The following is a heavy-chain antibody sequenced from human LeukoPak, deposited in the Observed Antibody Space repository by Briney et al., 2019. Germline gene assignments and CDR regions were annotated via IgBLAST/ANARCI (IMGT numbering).Heavy chain of an antibody. J-gene: IGHJ4*02. CDR3: ARHLGGTYSSLDY. V-gene: IGHV4-34*01. CDR2: INDSGST. Sequence: PSETLSLTCAVYGGSFSGYYWSWIRQPPGEGLEWIGEINDSGSTRYNPSLKSRVTISVDTSKNQFSLKLSSVTAADTAVYYCARHLGGTYSSLDYWGQGTLVTVSS. D-gene: IGHD3-16*01. CDR1: GGSFSGYY.